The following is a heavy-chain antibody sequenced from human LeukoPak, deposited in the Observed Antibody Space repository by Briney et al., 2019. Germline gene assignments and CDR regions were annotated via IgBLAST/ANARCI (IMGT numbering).Heavy chain of an antibody. CDR2: ISGSGGST. V-gene: IGHV3-23*01. D-gene: IGHD3-10*01. J-gene: IGHJ4*02. Sequence: GGSLRLSCAASGFTFSNAWMNWVRQAPGKGLEWVSAISGSGGSTYYADSVKGRFTISRDNSKNTLYLQMNSLRAEDTAVYYCAIYYGSGTEGYWGQGTLVTVSS. CDR3: AIYYGSGTEGY. CDR1: GFTFSNAW.